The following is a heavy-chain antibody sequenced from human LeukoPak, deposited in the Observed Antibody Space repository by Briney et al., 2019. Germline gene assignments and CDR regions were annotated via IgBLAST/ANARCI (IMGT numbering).Heavy chain of an antibody. CDR2: ISAYNGNT. CDR3: ARETYSSSWYHGIDY. Sequence: GASVKVSCKASGYTFTSYGISWVRQAPGQGLEWMGWISAYNGNTNYAQKLQGRVTMTTDTSTSTAYMELRSLRSDDTAVYYCARETYSSSWYHGIDYWGQGTLVTVSS. CDR1: GYTFTSYG. D-gene: IGHD6-13*01. J-gene: IGHJ4*02. V-gene: IGHV1-18*04.